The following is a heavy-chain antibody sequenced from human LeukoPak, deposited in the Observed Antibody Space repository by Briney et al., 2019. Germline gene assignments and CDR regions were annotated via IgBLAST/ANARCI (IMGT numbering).Heavy chain of an antibody. Sequence: GGSLRPSCAASGFTFSSYSMNWVRQAPGKGLEGVSSITSGSTYIYYLDSVKGRFTISRDNAKNSLYLQMNSLRAEDTAIYYCARDLRGYDSSWFDPWGQGTLVTVSS. CDR2: ITSGSTYI. J-gene: IGHJ5*02. V-gene: IGHV3-21*01. D-gene: IGHD5-12*01. CDR3: ARDLRGYDSSWFDP. CDR1: GFTFSSYS.